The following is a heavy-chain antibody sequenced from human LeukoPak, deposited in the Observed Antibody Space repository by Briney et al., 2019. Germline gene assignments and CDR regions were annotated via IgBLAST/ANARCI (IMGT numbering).Heavy chain of an antibody. D-gene: IGHD5-12*01. J-gene: IGHJ4*02. V-gene: IGHV1-46*01. CDR1: GYTFTSYY. CDR3: ARVPWVATLHSQGDY. CDR2: INPSGGST. Sequence: ASVKVSCKASGYTFTSYYMHWVRQAPGQGLEWMGIINPSGGSTSYAQKFQGRVTMTRDTSTSTVYMELSSLRSEDTAVYYCARVPWVATLHSQGDYWGQGTLVTVSS.